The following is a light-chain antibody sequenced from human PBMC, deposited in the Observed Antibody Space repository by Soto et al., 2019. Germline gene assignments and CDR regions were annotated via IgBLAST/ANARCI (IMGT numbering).Light chain of an antibody. CDR2: GAS. J-gene: IGKJ2*01. V-gene: IGKV1-39*01. CDR1: QNIINF. CDR3: QQSYSTPYT. Sequence: DIQMTQFPSSLSASVGDRVTITCRASQNIINFLNWYQQKPGKAPNLLIYGASSLQSGDPSRVSCSGSGTDFTLTIANLQPEDFATYFCQQSYSTPYTFGQGTELEI.